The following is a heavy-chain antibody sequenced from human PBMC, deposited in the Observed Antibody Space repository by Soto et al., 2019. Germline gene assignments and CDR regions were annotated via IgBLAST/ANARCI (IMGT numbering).Heavy chain of an antibody. D-gene: IGHD4-17*01. CDR2: IYPGDSET. CDR3: VRNASVEYGDYTYVYGMDV. Sequence: PGESLKISCKGSGYIFTMYRIGWVRQMPGKGLEWMGIIYPGDSETRYSPSFQGQVTISVDKSISTTYLQWGSLKASDTATYYCVRNASVEYGDYTYVYGMDVWGQGTTVTVSS. CDR1: GYIFTMYR. J-gene: IGHJ6*02. V-gene: IGHV5-51*01.